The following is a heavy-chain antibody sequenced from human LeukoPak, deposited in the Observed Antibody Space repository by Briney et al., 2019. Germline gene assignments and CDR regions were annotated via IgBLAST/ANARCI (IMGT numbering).Heavy chain of an antibody. V-gene: IGHV3-48*01. Sequence: GGSLRLSCAASGFTFSSYSMNWVRQAPGKGLEWVSYSSYSSSTIFYADSVKGRFTISRDNAKNSLYLQMNTLRVEDTAVYYCTRDLMDYDVSTGLHHYYMDVWGQGTTVTVSS. CDR2: SSYSSSTI. J-gene: IGHJ6*02. D-gene: IGHD3-9*01. CDR3: TRDLMDYDVSTGLHHYYMDV. CDR1: GFTFSSYS.